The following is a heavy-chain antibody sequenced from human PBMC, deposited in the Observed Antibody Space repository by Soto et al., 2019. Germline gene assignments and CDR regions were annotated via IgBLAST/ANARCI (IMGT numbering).Heavy chain of an antibody. CDR2: ISYDGSNK. CDR3: ARDFGGNWYFDL. Sequence: QVQLVESGGGVVQPGRSLRLSCAASGFTFSSYAMHWVRQAPGKGLEWVAVISYDGSNKYYADSVKGRFTISRDNSKNTLYLQMSSLRAEDTAVYYCARDFGGNWYFDLWGRGTLVTVSS. D-gene: IGHD3-16*01. CDR1: GFTFSSYA. V-gene: IGHV3-30-3*01. J-gene: IGHJ2*01.